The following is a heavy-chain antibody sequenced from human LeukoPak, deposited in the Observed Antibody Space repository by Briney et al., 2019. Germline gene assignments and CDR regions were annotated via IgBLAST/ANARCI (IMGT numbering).Heavy chain of an antibody. CDR2: IKQDGSEK. J-gene: IGHJ4*02. Sequence: PGGSLRLSCAASGFTFGDTWMNWVRQVPGQGLEWVANIKQDGSEKFYVASVKGRFTISRDNAKNTLYLQMNSLRAEDTAVYYCGRALYRGFDYWGQGTLVTVSS. D-gene: IGHD1-26*01. CDR1: GFTFGDTW. CDR3: GRALYRGFDY. V-gene: IGHV3-7*01.